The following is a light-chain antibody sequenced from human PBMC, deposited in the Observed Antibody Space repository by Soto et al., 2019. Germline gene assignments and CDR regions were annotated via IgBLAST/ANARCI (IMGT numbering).Light chain of an antibody. CDR2: DVS. J-gene: IGLJ2*01. Sequence: QSVLTQPASVSGSPGQSITISCTGTSSDVGGYNYVSWYQQHPGKAPKLMIYDVSNRPSGVSNRFSGSKSGNTDSLTISGLQAEDAADYYCSSYTSSSTRVFGGGTKLTVL. CDR1: SSDVGGYNY. V-gene: IGLV2-14*01. CDR3: SSYTSSSTRV.